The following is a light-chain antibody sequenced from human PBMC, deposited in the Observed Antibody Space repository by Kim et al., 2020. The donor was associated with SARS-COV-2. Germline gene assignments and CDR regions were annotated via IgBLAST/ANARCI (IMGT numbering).Light chain of an antibody. J-gene: IGLJ1*01. CDR2: SNN. Sequence: QSVLTQPPSASGTPGQGVTISCSGASSNIGSNTVNWYQQLPGTAPKLLIYSNNLRPSGVPDRFSGSKSGTSASLAISGLQSEDEADYYCAAWDDSLNGYVFGTGTKVTVL. V-gene: IGLV1-44*01. CDR3: AAWDDSLNGYV. CDR1: SSNIGSNT.